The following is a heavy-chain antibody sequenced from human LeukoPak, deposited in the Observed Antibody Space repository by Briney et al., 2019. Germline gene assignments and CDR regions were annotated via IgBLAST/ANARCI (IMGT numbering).Heavy chain of an antibody. CDR2: IFHTGST. Sequence: SETLSLTCTASGDSISSGGHYWHWLRQHPGKGLEWIGYIFHTGSTYYNPSLKSRVTISVDTSKNQFSLKLSSVTAADTAVYYCARSPGIWNEYGRLEYWGQGALVTVSS. V-gene: IGHV4-31*03. CDR3: ARSPGIWNEYGRLEY. D-gene: IGHD1-1*01. J-gene: IGHJ4*02. CDR1: GDSISSGGHY.